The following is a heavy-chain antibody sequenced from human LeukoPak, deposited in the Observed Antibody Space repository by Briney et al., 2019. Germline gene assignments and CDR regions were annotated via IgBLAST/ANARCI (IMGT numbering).Heavy chain of an antibody. V-gene: IGHV3-23*01. Sequence: PGGSLRLSCAASGFTFSSYAMGWVRQAPGKGLEWVSAISGSGGSTYYADSVKGRFTISRDNSKNTLYLQMNSLRAEDTAVYYCAKRYGSGSYGYFDYWGQGTLVTVSS. CDR1: GFTFSSYA. D-gene: IGHD3-10*01. CDR3: AKRYGSGSYGYFDY. J-gene: IGHJ4*02. CDR2: ISGSGGST.